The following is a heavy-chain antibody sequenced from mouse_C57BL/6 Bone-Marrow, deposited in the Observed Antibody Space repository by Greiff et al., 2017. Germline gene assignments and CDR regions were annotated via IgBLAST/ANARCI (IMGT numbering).Heavy chain of an antibody. CDR3: ARWGYAMYY. J-gene: IGHJ4*01. V-gene: IGHV1-9*01. CDR1: GYTFTGYC. Sequence: QVQLQQSGAELMKPGASVKLSCKATGYTFTGYCIEWVKQRPGHGLEWIGEIVPANGSTNYNAKFKGKATFTADTSSITAYMQLRSLTTEDSAICYFARWGYAMYYWGQGTSVTVS. CDR2: IVPANGST.